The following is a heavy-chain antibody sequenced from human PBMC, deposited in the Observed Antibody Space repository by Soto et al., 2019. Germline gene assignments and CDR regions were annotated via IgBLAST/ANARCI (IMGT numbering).Heavy chain of an antibody. CDR1: GFTFSNAW. D-gene: IGHD3-3*01. Sequence: PGGSLRLSCAASGFTFSNAWMSWVRQAPGKGLEWVGRIKSKTDGGTTDYAAPVKGRFTISRDDSKNTLYLQMNSLKTEDTAVYYCTTDRRVFGVVIIPVFAYWGQGTLVTVSS. CDR2: IKSKTDGGTT. CDR3: TTDRRVFGVVIIPVFAY. V-gene: IGHV3-15*01. J-gene: IGHJ4*02.